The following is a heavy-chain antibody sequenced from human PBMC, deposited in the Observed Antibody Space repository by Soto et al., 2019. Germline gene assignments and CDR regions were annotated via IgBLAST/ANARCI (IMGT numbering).Heavy chain of an antibody. J-gene: IGHJ4*02. D-gene: IGHD3-9*01. CDR1: GFTFSSYA. V-gene: IGHV3-23*01. CDR3: AKPLYYDILTWDY. Sequence: GGSLRLSCAASGFTFSSYAMSWVRQAPGEGLEWVSAISGSGGSTYYADSVKGRFTISRDNSKNTLYLQMNSLRAEDTAVYYCAKPLYYDILTWDYWGQGTLVTVSS. CDR2: ISGSGGST.